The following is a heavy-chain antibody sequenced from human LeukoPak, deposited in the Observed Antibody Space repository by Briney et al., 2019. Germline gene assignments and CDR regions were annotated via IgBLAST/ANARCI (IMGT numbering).Heavy chain of an antibody. CDR3: ARVSYSYGPSGDIDY. J-gene: IGHJ4*02. V-gene: IGHV4-59*11. Sequence: SETLSLTCTVSGGSISSHYWSWIRQPPGKGLEWIGYIYYSGSTNYNPPLKSRVTISVDTSKNQFSLKLSSVTAADTAVYYCARVSYSYGPSGDIDYWGQGTLVTVSS. CDR1: GGSISSHY. CDR2: IYYSGST. D-gene: IGHD5-18*01.